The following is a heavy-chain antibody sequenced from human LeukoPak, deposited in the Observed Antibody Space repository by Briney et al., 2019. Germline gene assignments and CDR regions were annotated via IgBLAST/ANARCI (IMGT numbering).Heavy chain of an antibody. D-gene: IGHD2-2*02. Sequence: PSETLSLTCTVSGGSISSSSYYWGWIRQPPGKGLEWIGSIYYSGSTYYNPSLKSRVTISVDTSKNQFSLKLSSVTAADTAVYYCARVWLIVVVPAAIQGFDPWGQGTLVTVSS. J-gene: IGHJ5*02. CDR1: GGSISSSSYY. CDR2: IYYSGST. V-gene: IGHV4-39*07. CDR3: ARVWLIVVVPAAIQGFDP.